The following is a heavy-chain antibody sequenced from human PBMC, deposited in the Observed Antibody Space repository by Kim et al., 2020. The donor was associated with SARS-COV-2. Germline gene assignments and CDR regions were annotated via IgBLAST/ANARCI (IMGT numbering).Heavy chain of an antibody. D-gene: IGHD3-3*01. CDR3: ARSITAPGYYFDY. V-gene: IGHV1-46*01. J-gene: IGHJ4*02. Sequence: YAQKFQGRVTMTRDTSTSTVYMERSSLRSEDTAVYYCARSITAPGYYFDYWGQGTLVTVSS.